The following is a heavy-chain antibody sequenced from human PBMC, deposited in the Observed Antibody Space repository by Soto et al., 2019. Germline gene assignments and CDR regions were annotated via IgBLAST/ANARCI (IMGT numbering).Heavy chain of an antibody. D-gene: IGHD6-19*01. J-gene: IGHJ5*02. CDR1: GFPFRNFA. Sequence: LRLSCAGSGFPFRNFAVTWVRQAPVNGLELVSLITGSGYTDYADSVKGRFTISRDNAKNSLYLQMNSLGADDTGIYFCARAAVVAVAGTSHNWFDPWGQGTLVTVSS. CDR3: ARAAVVAVAGTSHNWFDP. V-gene: IGHV3-21*01. CDR2: ITGSGYT.